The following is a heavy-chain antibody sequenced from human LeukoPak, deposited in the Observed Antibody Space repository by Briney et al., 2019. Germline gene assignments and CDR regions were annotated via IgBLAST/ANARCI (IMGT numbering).Heavy chain of an antibody. J-gene: IGHJ5*02. CDR1: GGTSSSYA. V-gene: IGHV1-69*05. D-gene: IGHD6-19*01. CDR2: IIPIFGTA. CDR3: AQTYSSGWPTAYNWFDP. Sequence: SVKVSCKASGGTSSSYAISWVRQAPGQGLEWMGGIIPIFGTANYAQKFQGRVTITTDESTSTAYMELSSLRSEDTAVYYCAQTYSSGWPTAYNWFDPWGQGALVTVSS.